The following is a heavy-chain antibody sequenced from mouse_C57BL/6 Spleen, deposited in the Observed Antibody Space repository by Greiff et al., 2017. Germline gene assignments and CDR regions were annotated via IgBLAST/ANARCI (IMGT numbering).Heavy chain of an antibody. CDR1: GYAFSSSW. CDR3: ARCLLPNAMDY. V-gene: IGHV1-82*01. Sequence: QVQLKQSGPELVKPGASVKISCKASGYAFSSSWMNWVKQRPGKGLEWIGRIYPGDGNTNYNGKFKGKATLTADKSSSTAYMQLSSLTSEDSAVYFCARCLLPNAMDYWGQGTSVTVSS. CDR2: IYPGDGNT. D-gene: IGHD1-1*01. J-gene: IGHJ4*01.